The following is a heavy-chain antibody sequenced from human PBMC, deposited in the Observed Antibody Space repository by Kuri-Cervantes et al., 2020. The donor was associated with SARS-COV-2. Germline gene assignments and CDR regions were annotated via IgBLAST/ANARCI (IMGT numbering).Heavy chain of an antibody. CDR2: INHSGST. V-gene: IGHV4-34*01. Sequence: SETLSLTCAVYGGSFSGYYWSWIRQPPGKGLEWIGEINHSGSTNYNPSLKSRVTISVDTSKNQFSLKLSSVTAADTAVYYCARARIYCSSTSCRPMAFDIWGQRTMVTVSS. CDR3: ARARIYCSSTSCRPMAFDI. CDR1: GGSFSGYY. J-gene: IGHJ3*02. D-gene: IGHD2-2*01.